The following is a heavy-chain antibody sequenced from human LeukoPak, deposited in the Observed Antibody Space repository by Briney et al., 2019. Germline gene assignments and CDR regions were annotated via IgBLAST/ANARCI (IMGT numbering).Heavy chain of an antibody. J-gene: IGHJ6*02. D-gene: IGHD3-22*01. CDR1: GFTFSSYA. CDR3: AKDRTYDSSFWYYYYGMDV. CDR2: ISGSGGST. V-gene: IGHV3-23*01. Sequence: PGGSLRLSCAASGFTFSSYAMSWVRQAPGQGLEWVSAISGSGGSTYYADSVKGRFTISRDNSKNTLYLQMNSLRAEDTAVYYCAKDRTYDSSFWYYYYGMDVWGQGTTVTVSS.